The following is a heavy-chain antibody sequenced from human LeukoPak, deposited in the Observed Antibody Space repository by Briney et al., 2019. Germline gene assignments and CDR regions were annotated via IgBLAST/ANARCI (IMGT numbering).Heavy chain of an antibody. Sequence: GGSLRLSCAASGFTFSSYEMNWVRQAPGKGLEGVSYISSSGSNIYYADSVKGRFTISRDNAKNSLYLQMNSLRAEDTAVYYCARDASSGYDLYYFDYWGQGTLVTVSS. CDR3: ARDASSGYDLYYFDY. J-gene: IGHJ4*02. V-gene: IGHV3-48*03. D-gene: IGHD5-12*01. CDR2: ISSSGSNI. CDR1: GFTFSSYE.